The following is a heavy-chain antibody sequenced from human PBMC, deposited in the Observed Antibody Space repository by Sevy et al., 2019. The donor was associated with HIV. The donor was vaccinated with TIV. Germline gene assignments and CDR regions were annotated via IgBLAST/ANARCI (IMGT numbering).Heavy chain of an antibody. J-gene: IGHJ4*02. V-gene: IGHV3-30*02. CDR3: ATHRLRFLEWPYNDY. CDR2: IRYGGSNK. Sequence: GGSLRLSCAASGFTFSSYGMHWVRQAPGKGLEWVAFIRYGGSNKYYADSVKGRFTISRDNSKNTLYLQMNSLRAEDTAVYYCATHRLRFLEWPYNDYWGQGTLVTVSS. CDR1: GFTFSSYG. D-gene: IGHD3-3*01.